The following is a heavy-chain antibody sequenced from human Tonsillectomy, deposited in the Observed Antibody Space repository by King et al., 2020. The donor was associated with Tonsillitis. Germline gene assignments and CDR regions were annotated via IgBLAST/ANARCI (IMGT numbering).Heavy chain of an antibody. J-gene: IGHJ3*02. CDR2: IKIDVSMT. V-gene: IGHV3-74*01. Sequence: VQLVESGGGLVQPGGSLRLSCAASGLTFSSFLWHCVLQAPCKWLVWGSRIKIDVSMTSYAATGKGRFTISRDNAKNTLYLQMNSLRAEDTAVYFCTRVRTVGFDAFDIWGQGTMVTVSS. CDR1: GLTFSSFL. D-gene: IGHD1/OR15-1a*01. CDR3: TRVRTVGFDAFDI.